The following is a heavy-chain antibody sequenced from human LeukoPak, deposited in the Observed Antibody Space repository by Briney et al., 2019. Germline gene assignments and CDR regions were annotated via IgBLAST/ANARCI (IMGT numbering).Heavy chain of an antibody. CDR3: AKGRDKYQLLSKNWFDP. J-gene: IGHJ5*02. CDR1: GFTFDDYA. V-gene: IGHV3-9*01. D-gene: IGHD2-2*01. CDR2: ISWNSGSI. Sequence: GRSLRLSCAASGFTFDDYAMHWVRQAPGKGLEWVSGISWNSGSIGYADSVKGRFAISRDNAKNSLYLQMNSLRAEDTALYYCAKGRDKYQLLSKNWFDPWGQGTLVTVSS.